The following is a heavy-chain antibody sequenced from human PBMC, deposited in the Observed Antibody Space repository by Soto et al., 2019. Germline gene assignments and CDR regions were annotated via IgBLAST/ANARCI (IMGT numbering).Heavy chain of an antibody. CDR1: GFTFSKYA. J-gene: IGHJ4*02. CDR2: IGANGGST. D-gene: IGHD2-2*01. V-gene: IGHV3-23*01. Sequence: GGSLRLSCAASGFTFSKYAMNWGRQAPGKGLEWVSSIGANGGSTLDADSVKGRFTISRDNSKQTLYLQMNSLRPEDTAVYYCASRYLEHCFSSSCSAPYDFWGQGALVTVSS. CDR3: ASRYLEHCFSSSCSAPYDF.